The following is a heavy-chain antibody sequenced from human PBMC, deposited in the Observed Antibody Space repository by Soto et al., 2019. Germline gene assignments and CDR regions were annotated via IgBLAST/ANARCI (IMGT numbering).Heavy chain of an antibody. CDR1: GGSISSYY. J-gene: IGHJ5*02. CDR2: IYYSGST. CDR3: ARLTWEQLVLWFDP. D-gene: IGHD6-13*01. V-gene: IGHV4-59*08. Sequence: QVQLQESGPGLVKPSETLSLTCTVSGGSISSYYWSWIRQPPGKGLEWIGYIYYSGSTNYNPSLTSRVTISVDTSKNQFSLKLSSVTAADTAVYYCARLTWEQLVLWFDPWGQGTLVTVSS.